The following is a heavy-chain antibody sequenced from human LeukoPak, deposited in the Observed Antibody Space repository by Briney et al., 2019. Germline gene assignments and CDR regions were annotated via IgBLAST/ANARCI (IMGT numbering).Heavy chain of an antibody. J-gene: IGHJ4*02. CDR3: ARGLNYDILTGYFTPRPVYYFDY. V-gene: IGHV4-30-2*01. CDR2: IYHSGST. D-gene: IGHD3-9*01. CDR1: GGSISSGAYS. Sequence: SQTLSLTCAVSGGSISSGAYSWSWIRQPPGKGLEWIGYIYHSGSTYYNPSLKSRVTISVDRSKNQFSLKLSSVTAADTAVYYCARGLNYDILTGYFTPRPVYYFDYWGQGTLVTVSS.